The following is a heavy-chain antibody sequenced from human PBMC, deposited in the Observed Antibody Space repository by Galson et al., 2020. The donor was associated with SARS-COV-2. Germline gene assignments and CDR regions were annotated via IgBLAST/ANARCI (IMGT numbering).Heavy chain of an antibody. CDR2: IYPDDSYT. D-gene: IGHD6-19*01. V-gene: IGHV5-51*01. J-gene: IGHJ4*02. CDR1: GYSFTNYW. CDR3: ARHGASSGWYEGIDF. Sequence: GESLKISCKGSGYSFTNYWIGWVRQMPGKGLEWVGVIYPDDSYTKYSPSFRGQVTISGDKSLSIAYLQWSSLKASDTAMYYCARHGASSGWYEGIDFWGQGTLVTVSS.